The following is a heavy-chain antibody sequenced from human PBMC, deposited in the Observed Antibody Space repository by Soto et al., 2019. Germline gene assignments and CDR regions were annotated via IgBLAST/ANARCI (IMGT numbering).Heavy chain of an antibody. CDR1: GYTFTNND. CDR2: MNPGSGDT. J-gene: IGHJ5*02. Sequence: ASVRVSCKASGYTFTNNDVTWVRQATGQGLEWMGWMNPGSGDTGYAQKFQGRVTMTRNISIATAYMELSSLRSEDTAIYYCARMASFGSLNWFDPWGQGTLVTVSS. V-gene: IGHV1-8*01. D-gene: IGHD5-18*01. CDR3: ARMASFGSLNWFDP.